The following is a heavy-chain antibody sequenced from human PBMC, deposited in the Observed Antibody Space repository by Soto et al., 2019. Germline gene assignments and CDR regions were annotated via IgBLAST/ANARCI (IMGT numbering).Heavy chain of an antibody. CDR1: GYTFTSYY. CDR3: ARDKGVAGAAYYGMDV. D-gene: IGHD6-19*01. CDR2: INPSGGST. J-gene: IGHJ6*02. Sequence: ASVKVSCKASGYTFTSYYMHWVRQAPGQGLEWMGIINPSGGSTSYAQKFQGRVTMTRDTSTSTVYMELSSLRSEDTAVYYCARDKGVAGAAYYGMDVWGQGTKVTVYS. V-gene: IGHV1-46*01.